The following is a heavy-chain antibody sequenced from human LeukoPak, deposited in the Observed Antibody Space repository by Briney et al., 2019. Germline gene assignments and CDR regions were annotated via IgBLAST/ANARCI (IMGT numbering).Heavy chain of an antibody. J-gene: IGHJ4*02. Sequence: GGSLRLSCAASGFTFSSHAMHWVRQAPGNGLEYVSSISSNGGSTYYANSVKGRFTISRDNSKNTMYLQMGSLRAEDMAVYYCARDRSRSGYLFFDFWGQGTLVTVSS. V-gene: IGHV3-64*01. D-gene: IGHD3-22*01. CDR2: ISSNGGST. CDR3: ARDRSRSGYLFFDF. CDR1: GFTFSSHA.